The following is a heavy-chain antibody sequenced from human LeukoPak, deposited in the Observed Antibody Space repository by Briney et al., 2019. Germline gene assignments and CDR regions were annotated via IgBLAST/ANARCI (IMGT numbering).Heavy chain of an antibody. CDR3: ARGEYCTNGVCPALGY. D-gene: IGHD2-8*01. CDR2: ISAYNGDT. CDR1: GYTFTNYG. V-gene: IGHV1-18*01. Sequence: ASVKVSCKASGYTFTNYGITWVRQAPGQGLEWVGWISAYNGDTKYAQKLQGRVTMTTDTSTSATYMELRSLRSDDTAVYYCARGEYCTNGVCPALGYWGQGTLVTVSS. J-gene: IGHJ4*02.